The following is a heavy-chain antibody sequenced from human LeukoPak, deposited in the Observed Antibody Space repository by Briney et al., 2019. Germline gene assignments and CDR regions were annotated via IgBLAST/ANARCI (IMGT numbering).Heavy chain of an antibody. CDR3: ARDRLYYYGSGSYYTYYFDY. V-gene: IGHV4-39*07. CDR2: IYYSGST. J-gene: IGHJ4*02. Sequence: SETLSLTCTVSGGSISSSSYYWGWIRQPPGKGLEWIGSIYYSGSTYYNPSLKSRVTISVDTSKNQFSLKLSSVTAADTAVYYCARDRLYYYGSGSYYTYYFDYWGQGTLVTVSS. CDR1: GGSISSSSYY. D-gene: IGHD3-10*01.